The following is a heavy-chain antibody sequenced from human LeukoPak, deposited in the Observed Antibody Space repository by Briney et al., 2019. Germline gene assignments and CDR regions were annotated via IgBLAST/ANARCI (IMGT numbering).Heavy chain of an antibody. Sequence: SETLSLTCTVSGGSISSYYWSWIRQPPGKGLEWIGYIYYSGGTLYNPSLQSRASISVDTSKNQFSLRLNSVTAADTAVYYCAISDGYCSSTTCYNPFDYWGQGTLVTVSS. D-gene: IGHD2-2*02. J-gene: IGHJ4*02. CDR2: IYYSGGT. V-gene: IGHV4-59*12. CDR1: GGSISSYY. CDR3: AISDGYCSSTTCYNPFDY.